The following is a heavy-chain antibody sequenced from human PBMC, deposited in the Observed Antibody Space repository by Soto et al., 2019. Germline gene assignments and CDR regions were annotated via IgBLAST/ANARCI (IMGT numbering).Heavy chain of an antibody. CDR1: GYTFIDYY. V-gene: IGHV1-2*02. Sequence: QVQLVQSGAEVKKPGASVKVSCEASGYTFIDYYMHWVRQAPGQGFEWMGRISPKSGCTNYAQKFQRRVTMTWDTSLNTAYMELSSLMSEDTAVYYCARPPGYISDWYYFALWGQGTLVTVAS. CDR3: ARPPGYISDWYYFAL. J-gene: IGHJ4*02. CDR2: ISPKSGCT. D-gene: IGHD6-19*01.